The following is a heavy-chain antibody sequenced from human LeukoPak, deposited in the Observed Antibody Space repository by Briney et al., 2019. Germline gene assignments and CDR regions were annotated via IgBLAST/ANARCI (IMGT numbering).Heavy chain of an antibody. CDR2: INHSGST. Sequence: SETLSLTCAVYGGSFSGYYWSWIRQPPGKGLEWIGEINHSGSTNYNPSLKSRVTISVDTSKNQFSLKLSSVTAADTAVYYCARHLSSSWLYIFDYWGQGTLVTVSS. V-gene: IGHV4-34*01. D-gene: IGHD6-13*01. J-gene: IGHJ4*02. CDR3: ARHLSSSWLYIFDY. CDR1: GGSFSGYY.